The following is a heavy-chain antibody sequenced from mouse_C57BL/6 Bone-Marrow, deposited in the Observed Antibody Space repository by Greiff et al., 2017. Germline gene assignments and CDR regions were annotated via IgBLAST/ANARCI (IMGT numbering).Heavy chain of an antibody. J-gene: IGHJ2*01. D-gene: IGHD3-3*01. V-gene: IGHV1-64*01. CDR3: ARAPRCLERAYYLDY. Sequence: QVQLQQPGAELVKPGASVKLSCKASGYTFTSYWMHWVKQRPGQGLEWIGMIHPNSGSTNYNEKFKSKATLTVDKSSSTAYMQLSSLTSEDSAVYYCARAPRCLERAYYLDYWGQGTTLTVSS. CDR1: GYTFTSYW. CDR2: IHPNSGST.